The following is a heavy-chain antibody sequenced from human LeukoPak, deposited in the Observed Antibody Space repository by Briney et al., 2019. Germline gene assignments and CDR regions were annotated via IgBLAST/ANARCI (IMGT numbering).Heavy chain of an antibody. D-gene: IGHD6-19*01. CDR2: IYYSGST. CDR3: ARRQWLVPSFDY. V-gene: IGHV4-39*01. J-gene: IGHJ4*02. Sequence: PSETLSLTCTVSGGSISSSSYYWGWIRQPPGKGLEWIGSIYYSGSTYYNPSLKSRVTISVDTSKNQFSLKLSSVTAADTAVYYCARRQWLVPSFDYWGQGTLVTVSS. CDR1: GGSISSSSYY.